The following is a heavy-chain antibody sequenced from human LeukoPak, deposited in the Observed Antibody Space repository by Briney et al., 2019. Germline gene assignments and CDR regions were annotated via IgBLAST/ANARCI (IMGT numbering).Heavy chain of an antibody. V-gene: IGHV3-23*01. J-gene: IGHJ4*02. CDR1: GFTFSSYA. CDR2: ISGSGGST. CDR3: ATDRDSGDNVLGY. Sequence: GGSLRLSCAASGFTFSSYAMNWVRQAPGKGLEWVSGISGSGGSTYYADSVRGRFTISRDNSKNMLYLQMNSLRAEDTAVYYCATDRDSGDNVLGYWGQGTLVTVSS. D-gene: IGHD4-17*01.